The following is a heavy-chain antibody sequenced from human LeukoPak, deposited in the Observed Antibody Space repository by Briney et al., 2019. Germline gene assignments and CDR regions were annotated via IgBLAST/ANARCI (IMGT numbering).Heavy chain of an antibody. CDR1: GGSISSSSYY. V-gene: IGHV4-39*01. CDR2: IYYSGST. CDR3: ARQGLGVSAGVADS. Sequence: YPSETLSLTCTVSGGSISSSSYYWGWIRQPPGKGLEWIGSIYYSGSTYYNPSLKSRVTISVDTSKNQFSLKLSSVTAADTAVYYCARQGLGVSAGVADSWGQGTLVTVSS. J-gene: IGHJ4*02. D-gene: IGHD3-10*01.